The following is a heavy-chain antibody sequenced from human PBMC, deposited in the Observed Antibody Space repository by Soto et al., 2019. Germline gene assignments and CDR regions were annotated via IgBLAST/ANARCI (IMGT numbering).Heavy chain of an antibody. Sequence: GASVKVSCKASGYTFTGYYMHWVRQAPGQGLEWMGWINPNSGDTNYAQKFQGWVTMTRDTSISTAYMELSRLRSDDTAVYYCARDRGMVATFAKYYFDYWGQGTLVTVSS. CDR1: GYTFTGYY. CDR3: ARDRGMVATFAKYYFDY. V-gene: IGHV1-2*04. CDR2: INPNSGDT. D-gene: IGHD1-26*01. J-gene: IGHJ4*02.